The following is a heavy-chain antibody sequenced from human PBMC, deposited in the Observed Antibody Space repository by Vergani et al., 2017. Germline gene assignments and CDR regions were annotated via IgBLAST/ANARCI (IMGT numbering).Heavy chain of an antibody. Sequence: VQLVESGGGLVQPGGSLRLSCAASGFTFSSSNMNWVRQAPGKGLEWVSSISSTSKTIYYADSVKGRFTISRDNAMNSLYLQMSSLRPDDTAVYYCVRTDGYIWDYWGQGTLVTISS. D-gene: IGHD5-24*01. V-gene: IGHV3-48*01. CDR3: VRTDGYIWDY. J-gene: IGHJ4*02. CDR2: ISSTSKTI. CDR1: GFTFSSSN.